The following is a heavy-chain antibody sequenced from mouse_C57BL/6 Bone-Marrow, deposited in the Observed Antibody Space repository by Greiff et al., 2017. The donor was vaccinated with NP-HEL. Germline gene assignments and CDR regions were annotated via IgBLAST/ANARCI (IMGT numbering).Heavy chain of an antibody. Sequence: VQLQQSGPELVKPGASVKISCKASGYSFTGYYMNWVKQSPEKSLEWIGEINPRTGGTTYNQKFKAKATLTVDKSSSTAYMQLKSLTSEDSAVYYCARASWDYFDYGGQGTTLTVSS. J-gene: IGHJ2*01. CDR2: INPRTGGT. CDR1: GYSFTGYY. D-gene: IGHD4-1*01. CDR3: ARASWDYFDY. V-gene: IGHV1-42*01.